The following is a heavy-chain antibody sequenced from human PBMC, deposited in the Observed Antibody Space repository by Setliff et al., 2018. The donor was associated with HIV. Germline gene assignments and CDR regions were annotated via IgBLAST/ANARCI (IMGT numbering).Heavy chain of an antibody. CDR3: VRGDRWFGEHYFDY. Sequence: PSETLSLTCTVPGGSINRSNYYWGWIRQPPGKGLEWIGTISYTGSTYYDPSLKSRVTMSIDTSERQFSLKLTSVTAADTAVYYCVRGDRWFGEHYFDYWGQGTLVTVSS. D-gene: IGHD3-10*01. J-gene: IGHJ4*02. CDR2: ISYTGST. V-gene: IGHV4-39*07. CDR1: GGSINRSNYY.